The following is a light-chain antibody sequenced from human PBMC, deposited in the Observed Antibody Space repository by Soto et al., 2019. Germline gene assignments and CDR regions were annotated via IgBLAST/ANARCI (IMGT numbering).Light chain of an antibody. J-gene: IGKJ1*01. CDR3: QQYDNSLGT. V-gene: IGKV3-20*01. Sequence: EIVLTQSPGTLSVSPGERASLSCRASQSVRSTFFAWYQQRPGQAPRLLIYSASTRATGIPDRFSGSGSGTDFSLTISRLEPEDFAVYYCQQYDNSLGTFGQGTKVEIK. CDR1: QSVRSTF. CDR2: SAS.